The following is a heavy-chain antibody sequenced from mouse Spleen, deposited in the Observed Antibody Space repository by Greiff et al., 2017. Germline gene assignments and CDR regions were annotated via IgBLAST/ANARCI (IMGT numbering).Heavy chain of an antibody. CDR2: IRPSDSDT. Sequence: QVQLQQPGAELVKPGASVKVSCKASGYTFTSYWMHWVKQGPGQGLEWIGRIRPSDSDTNYNQKFKGKATLTVDKSSSTAYMQLSSLTSEDSAVYYCAIDDSDYWGQGTTLTVSS. J-gene: IGHJ2*01. D-gene: IGHD2-4*01. CDR1: GYTFTSYW. CDR3: AIDDSDY. V-gene: IGHV1-74*01.